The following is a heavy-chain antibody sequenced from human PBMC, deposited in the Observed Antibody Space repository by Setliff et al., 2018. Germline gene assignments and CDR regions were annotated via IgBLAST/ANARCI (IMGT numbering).Heavy chain of an antibody. D-gene: IGHD2-2*01. J-gene: IGHJ3*01. Sequence: GESPKISCKASGYIFTNYWIGWVRQMPGKGLEWMGVIYPGDSDTRYSPSFQGQVTISADKSINTAYLQWSSLKASDTAIYYCTRHEDRNKCTSSSCYRENDAFDVWGQGAMVTV. CDR2: IYPGDSDT. V-gene: IGHV5-51*01. CDR1: GYIFTNYW. CDR3: TRHEDRNKCTSSSCYRENDAFDV.